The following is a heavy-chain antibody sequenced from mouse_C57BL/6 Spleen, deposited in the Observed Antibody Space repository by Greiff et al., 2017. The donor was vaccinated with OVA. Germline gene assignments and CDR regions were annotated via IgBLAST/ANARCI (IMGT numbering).Heavy chain of an antibody. J-gene: IGHJ4*01. CDR2: IDPATGGT. CDR3: TRYGDYDGTYAMDY. CDR1: GYTFTDYE. D-gene: IGHD2-4*01. Sequence: VQLQQSGAELVRPGASVTLSCKASGYTFTDYEMHWVKQTPVHGLEWIGAIDPATGGTAYNQKFKGKAILTADKSSSTAYMELRSLTSEDSAVYYGTRYGDYDGTYAMDYWGQGTSVTVSS. V-gene: IGHV1-15*01.